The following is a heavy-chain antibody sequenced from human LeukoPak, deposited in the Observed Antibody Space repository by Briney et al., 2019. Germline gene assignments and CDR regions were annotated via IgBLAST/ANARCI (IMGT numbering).Heavy chain of an antibody. Sequence: PSETLSLTCAVYGGSFSGYYWSWIRQPPGKGLEWIGYIYYSGSTNYNPSLKSRVTISVDTSKNQFSLKLSSVTAADTAVYYCARAAPSWAFDIWGQGTMVTVSS. D-gene: IGHD6-13*01. V-gene: IGHV4-59*01. CDR2: IYYSGST. J-gene: IGHJ3*02. CDR1: GGSFSGYY. CDR3: ARAAPSWAFDI.